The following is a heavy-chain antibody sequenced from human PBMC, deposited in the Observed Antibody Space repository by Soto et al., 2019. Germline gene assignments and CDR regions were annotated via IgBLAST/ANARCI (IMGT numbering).Heavy chain of an antibody. J-gene: IGHJ6*02. V-gene: IGHV3-21*01. CDR1: GFTFSSYS. CDR3: ARDLGKPPYYYGMDV. CDR2: ISSSSSYI. Sequence: GGSLRLSCAASGFTFSSYSMNWVRQAPGKGLEWVSSISSSSSYIYYADSVKGRFTISRDNAKNSLYLQMNSLRAEDTAVYYCARDLGKPPYYYGMDVWGQGTTVTV.